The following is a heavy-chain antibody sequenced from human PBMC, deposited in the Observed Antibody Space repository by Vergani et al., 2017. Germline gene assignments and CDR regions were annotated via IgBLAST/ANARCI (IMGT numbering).Heavy chain of an antibody. CDR3: AKDAPIYYYDSSGLMDFQH. J-gene: IGHJ1*01. V-gene: IGHV3-21*01. CDR1: GFTFSSYS. CDR2: ISSSSSYI. D-gene: IGHD3-22*01. Sequence: EVQLLESGGGLVQPGGSLRLSCAASGFTFSSYSMNWVRQAPGKGLEWVSSISSSSSYIYYADSVKGRFTISRDNSKNTLYLQMNSLRAEDTAVYYCAKDAPIYYYDSSGLMDFQHWGQGTLVTVSS.